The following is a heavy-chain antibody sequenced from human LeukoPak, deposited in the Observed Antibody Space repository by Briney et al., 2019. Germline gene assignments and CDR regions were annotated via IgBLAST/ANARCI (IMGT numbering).Heavy chain of an antibody. CDR1: GYTFTSYD. J-gene: IGHJ4*02. CDR2: MNPNSGNT. Sequence: ASVKVSCKASGYTFTSYDINWVRQATGQGLEWMGWMNPNSGNTGYAQNFQGRVTMTRNTSTSTAYMELSSLRSEDTAVYYCARGSVAAAGKYYFDYWGQGTLVTVSS. V-gene: IGHV1-8*01. D-gene: IGHD6-13*01. CDR3: ARGSVAAAGKYYFDY.